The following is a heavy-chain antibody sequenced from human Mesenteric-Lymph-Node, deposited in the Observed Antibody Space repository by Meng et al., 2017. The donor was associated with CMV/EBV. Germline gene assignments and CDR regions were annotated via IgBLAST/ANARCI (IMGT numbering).Heavy chain of an antibody. D-gene: IGHD6-6*01. J-gene: IGHJ4*02. CDR1: GFTFDDYT. Sequence: GGSLRLSCAASGFTFDDYTMHWVRQAPGKGLEWVSLISWDGGSTYYADSVKGRFTISRDNSENTLYLQMESLRADDTAVYYCARDQEYSSSDFDYWGEGTLVTVSS. CDR3: ARDQEYSSSDFDY. CDR2: ISWDGGST. V-gene: IGHV3-43*01.